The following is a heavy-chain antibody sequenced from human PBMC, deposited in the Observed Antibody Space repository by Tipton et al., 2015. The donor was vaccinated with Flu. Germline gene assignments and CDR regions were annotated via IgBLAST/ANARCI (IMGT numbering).Heavy chain of an antibody. Sequence: TLSLTCSVSGDSISTYYWSWIRQPAGKGLEWVGHFYNNGSTRYNPSLKSRCTMSADTSRSQFSLKVTSVTAADTAVYFCAREGDDYSRGWYASWGQGILVTASS. V-gene: IGHV4-4*07. CDR1: GDSISTYY. CDR2: FYNNGST. J-gene: IGHJ5*02. D-gene: IGHD6-19*01. CDR3: AREGDDYSRGWYAS.